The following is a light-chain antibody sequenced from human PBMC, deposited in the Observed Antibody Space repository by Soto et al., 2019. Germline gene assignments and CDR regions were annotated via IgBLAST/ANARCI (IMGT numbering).Light chain of an antibody. V-gene: IGKV3-20*01. Sequence: EIVLTQSPGTLSLSPGERATLSCRASQSLSSNYLAWYQQKPGQAPRLLIYDTSFRATGIPDRFSGSGSGTDFTLTISRLEPEDFAVYYCQQYGSSPTFGKGTKVEIK. J-gene: IGKJ1*01. CDR2: DTS. CDR3: QQYGSSPT. CDR1: QSLSSNY.